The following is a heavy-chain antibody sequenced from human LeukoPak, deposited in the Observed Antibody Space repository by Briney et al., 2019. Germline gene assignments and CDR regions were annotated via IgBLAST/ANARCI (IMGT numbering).Heavy chain of an antibody. CDR3: ARDFTIFGVVPGQYNWFDP. CDR1: GYTLTGYY. D-gene: IGHD3-3*01. CDR2: INPNSGGT. V-gene: IGHV1-2*02. J-gene: IGHJ5*02. Sequence: ASVKVSCKASGYTLTGYYMHWVRQAPGQGLEWMGWINPNSGGTNYAQKFQGRVTMTRDTSISTAYMELSRLRSDDTAVYYCARDFTIFGVVPGQYNWFDPWGQGTLVTVSS.